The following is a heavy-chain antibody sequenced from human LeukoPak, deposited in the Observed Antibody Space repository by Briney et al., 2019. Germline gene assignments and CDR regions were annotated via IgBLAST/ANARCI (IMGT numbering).Heavy chain of an antibody. D-gene: IGHD3-10*01. CDR1: NGSISSYH. CDR3: ARLRVSGSYLYYFDY. V-gene: IGHV4-4*09. Sequence: PSETLSLTCTVSNGSISSYHWSWVRHPPGKGLEWIGYILTSGTTNYNPSLKSRLTISVYTSKNRFTLKLSSVTAADTAVYYCARLRVSGSYLYYFDYWGQGTLVTVSS. CDR2: ILTSGTT. J-gene: IGHJ4*02.